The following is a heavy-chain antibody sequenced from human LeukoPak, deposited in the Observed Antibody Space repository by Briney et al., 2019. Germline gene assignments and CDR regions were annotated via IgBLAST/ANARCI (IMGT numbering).Heavy chain of an antibody. D-gene: IGHD2-8*01. J-gene: IGHJ4*02. CDR2: IYSGGST. CDR1: GFTVSSNY. V-gene: IGHV3-53*01. Sequence: PGGSLRLSCAASGFTVSSNYMSWVRQAPGKGLEWVSVIYSGGSTYYADSVKGRFTISRDNSKNTLYLQMNSLRAEDTAVYYCAKDPEDIVLMVYADYFDYWGQGTLVTVSS. CDR3: AKDPEDIVLMVYADYFDY.